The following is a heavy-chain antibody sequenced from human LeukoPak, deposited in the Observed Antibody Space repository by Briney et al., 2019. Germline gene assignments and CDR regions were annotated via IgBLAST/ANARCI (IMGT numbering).Heavy chain of an antibody. D-gene: IGHD6-19*01. V-gene: IGHV4-30-2*01. Sequence: SETLSLTCTVSGGSISSGGYFWSWIRQPPGKGLEWIGYIYHSGSTYYNPSLKSRVTISVDRSKNQFSLKLSSVTAADTAVYYCARDIPSAYSSGWYWYFDLWGRGTLVTVSS. CDR3: ARDIPSAYSSGWYWYFDL. J-gene: IGHJ2*01. CDR2: IYHSGST. CDR1: GGSISSGGYF.